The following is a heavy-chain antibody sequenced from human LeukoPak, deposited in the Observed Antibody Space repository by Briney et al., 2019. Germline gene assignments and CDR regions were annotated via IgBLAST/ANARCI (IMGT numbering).Heavy chain of an antibody. Sequence: AGGSLRLSCAASGFTFSNYSMNWVRQAPGKGLEWVSSISSSSTFIYYADSVKGRFTISRDNAKNSLYLQMNSLRAEDTAVYYCASAPASNLYDAFDIWGQGTMVTVSS. CDR1: GFTFSNYS. V-gene: IGHV3-21*01. CDR2: ISSSSTFI. J-gene: IGHJ3*02. CDR3: ASAPASNLYDAFDI. D-gene: IGHD2-2*01.